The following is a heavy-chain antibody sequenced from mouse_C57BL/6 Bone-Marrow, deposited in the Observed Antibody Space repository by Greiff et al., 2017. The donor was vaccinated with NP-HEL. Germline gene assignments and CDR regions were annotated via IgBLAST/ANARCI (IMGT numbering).Heavy chain of an antibody. D-gene: IGHD1-1*01. CDR2: INPGSGGT. CDR1: GYAFTNYL. Sequence: VQLQQSGAELVRPGTSVKVSCKASGYAFTNYLIEWVKQRPGQGLEWIGVINPGSGGTNYNEKFKGKATLTADTSSSTACMQLSSLTSEESASYFCRLRSSRRYFDYWRQGTTLTVSS. J-gene: IGHJ2*01. V-gene: IGHV1-54*01. CDR3: RLRSSRRYFDY.